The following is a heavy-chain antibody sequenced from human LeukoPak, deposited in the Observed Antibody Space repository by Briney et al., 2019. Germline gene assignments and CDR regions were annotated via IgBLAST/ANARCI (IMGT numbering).Heavy chain of an antibody. J-gene: IGHJ2*01. CDR2: IYYSGST. CDR3: ARVYYSSSYDYWYFDL. CDR1: GGSISSYY. V-gene: IGHV4-59*01. D-gene: IGHD6-13*01. Sequence: SETLSLTCTVSGGSISSYYWSWIRQPPGKGLEWIGYIYYSGSTNYNPSLRSRVTISVDTSKNQFSLKLSSVTAADTAVYYCARVYYSSSYDYWYFDLWGRGTLVTVSS.